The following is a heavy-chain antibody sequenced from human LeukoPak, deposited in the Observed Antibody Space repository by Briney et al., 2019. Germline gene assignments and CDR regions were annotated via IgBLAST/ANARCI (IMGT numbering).Heavy chain of an antibody. V-gene: IGHV1-2*02. CDR2: INPNSGGT. CDR3: ARAVAVADNEGY. Sequence: ASVKVSCKASGYTFTGYYMHWVRQAPGQGLEWMGWINPNSGGTNYAQKFQGRVTMTRDTSISTAYMELSRPRSDDTAVYYCARAVAVADNEGYWGQGTLVTVSS. D-gene: IGHD6-19*01. CDR1: GYTFTGYY. J-gene: IGHJ4*02.